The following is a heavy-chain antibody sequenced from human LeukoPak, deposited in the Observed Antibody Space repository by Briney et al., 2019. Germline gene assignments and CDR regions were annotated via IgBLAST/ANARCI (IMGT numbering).Heavy chain of an antibody. CDR1: GFTFSSYW. CDR2: LSQDGSEK. Sequence: GGSLRLSCAASGFTFSSYWMSWVRQAPGKGLEWVASLSQDGSEKYYVDSVKVRFTISRDNAQKSLYLEMKSLSAKDTAVYYCARAVTSTEGYWGQGTLVTVSS. V-gene: IGHV3-7*03. J-gene: IGHJ4*02. CDR3: ARAVTSTEGY.